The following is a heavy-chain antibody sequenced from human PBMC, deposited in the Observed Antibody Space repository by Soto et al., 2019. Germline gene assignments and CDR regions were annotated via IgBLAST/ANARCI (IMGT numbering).Heavy chain of an antibody. CDR2: IYYSGST. CDR3: AREEGGGYDHRWFDP. D-gene: IGHD5-12*01. J-gene: IGHJ5*02. CDR1: GGSISSGGYY. Sequence: QVQLQESGPGLVKPSQTLSLTCTVSGGSISSGGYYWSWIRQHPGKGLEWIGYIYYSGSTYYNPSRKSRVTXPXXXSXXQFTLKLSSVTAADTAVYYCAREEGGGYDHRWFDPWGQGTLVTVSS. V-gene: IGHV4-31*03.